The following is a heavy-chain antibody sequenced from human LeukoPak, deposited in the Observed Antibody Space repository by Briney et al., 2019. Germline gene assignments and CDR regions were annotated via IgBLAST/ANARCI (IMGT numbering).Heavy chain of an antibody. CDR3: ARGDDYAPPFDY. D-gene: IGHD5-24*01. J-gene: IGHJ4*02. CDR2: IYYSGST. V-gene: IGHV4-59*08. Sequence: PSETLSLTCTVSGGSISSYYWSWIRQPPGKGLEWIGYIYYSGSTNYNPSLKSRVTISVDTSKNQFSLKLSSVTAADTAVYYCARGDDYAPPFDYWGQGTLVTVSS. CDR1: GGSISSYY.